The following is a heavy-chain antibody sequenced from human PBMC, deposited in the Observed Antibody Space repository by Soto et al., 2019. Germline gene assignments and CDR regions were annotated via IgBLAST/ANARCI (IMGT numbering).Heavy chain of an antibody. J-gene: IGHJ3*02. CDR1: GGSISTYY. CDR3: ARGLYGDYSWEAFDI. V-gene: IGHV4-59*01. Sequence: QVQLQESGPGLVKPSETLSLTCTVSGGSISTYYWSWIRQPPGKGLEWIGYIYYSGFTKYNPSLKSRVTISVDTSKNQFSLKLNSVTAADTAVYYCARGLYGDYSWEAFDIWGQGTMVTVSS. D-gene: IGHD4-17*01. CDR2: IYYSGFT.